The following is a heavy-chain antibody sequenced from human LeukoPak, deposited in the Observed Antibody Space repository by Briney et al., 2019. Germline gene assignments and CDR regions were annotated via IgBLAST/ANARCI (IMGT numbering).Heavy chain of an antibody. CDR1: GYTFTGYY. Sequence: GASVKVSCKASGYTFTGYYMHWVRQAPGQGLAWMGWINPNSGGTNYAQKFQGRVTMTRDTSISTAYMELSRLRSDDTAVYYCARLQQQISGSYFPRGFFFDYWGQGTLVTVSS. V-gene: IGHV1-2*02. D-gene: IGHD1-26*01. CDR3: ARLQQQISGSYFPRGFFFDY. J-gene: IGHJ4*02. CDR2: INPNSGGT.